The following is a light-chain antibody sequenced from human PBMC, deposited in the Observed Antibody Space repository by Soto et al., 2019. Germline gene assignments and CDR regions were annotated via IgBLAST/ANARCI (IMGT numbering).Light chain of an antibody. V-gene: IGKV3-20*01. Sequence: EIVLTQSPGTLSLSPGESATLSCRASQSINRDLAWYVQKPGQAPRLLIFGASKGATGIPDRFSGSGSGRDFTLTISGLEPEDFAVYYCQQYGSSPLISFGQGTRLEI. CDR1: QSINRD. CDR3: QQYGSSPLIS. CDR2: GAS. J-gene: IGKJ5*01.